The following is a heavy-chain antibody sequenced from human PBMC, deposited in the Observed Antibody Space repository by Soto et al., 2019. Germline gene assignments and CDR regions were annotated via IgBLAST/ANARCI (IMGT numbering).Heavy chain of an antibody. V-gene: IGHV4-59*12. D-gene: IGHD6-13*01. J-gene: IGHJ4*02. Sequence: ETLSLTCSVSGGSMNNFYWTWIRQPPGKGLEWIAHVSYAGITKYNPSLQSRVTISVDTSKRHFFLKLNSVSAADTAIYYCARYSSRHRWLESWGEGTLVTASS. CDR3: ARYSSRHRWLES. CDR2: VSYAGIT. CDR1: GGSMNNFY.